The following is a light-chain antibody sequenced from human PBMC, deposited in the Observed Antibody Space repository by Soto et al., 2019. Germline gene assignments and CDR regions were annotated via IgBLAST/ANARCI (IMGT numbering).Light chain of an antibody. J-gene: IGKJ1*01. CDR2: VTS. CDR3: QQSDSNPWT. V-gene: IGKV1-39*01. Sequence: DIQLTQSPSSLSAFAGDRVTITCRASQSISTYLNWYQQKPGKAPKFLIYVTSSLQSGVPSRFSGSGFETDFTLTISNLQPEDTATYYCQQSDSNPWTFGQGTKVEIK. CDR1: QSISTY.